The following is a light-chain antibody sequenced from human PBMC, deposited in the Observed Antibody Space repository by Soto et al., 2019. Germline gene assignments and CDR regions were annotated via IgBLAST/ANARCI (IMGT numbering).Light chain of an antibody. J-gene: IGLJ2*01. Sequence: QSALTQPRSVSGSPGQSVTISCTGTRSDVGGFNYVSWYQQHPGKAPQLMIYDVTKRPSGVPNRFSGSKSGYTASLTISGLQAADEADYYCYSYSGSYAFIYGGGTKLTVL. CDR3: YSYSGSYAFI. CDR2: DVT. CDR1: RSDVGGFNY. V-gene: IGLV2-11*01.